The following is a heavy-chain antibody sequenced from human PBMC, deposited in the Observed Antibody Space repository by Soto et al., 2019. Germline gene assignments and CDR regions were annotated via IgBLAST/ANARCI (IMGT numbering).Heavy chain of an antibody. Sequence: ASVKVSCKASGYTFTCYAMHWVRQAPGQRLEWMGWINAGNGNTKYSQKFQGRVTITRDTSASTAYMELSSLRSEDTAVYYCARDQDDILTGYYGIDYWGQGTLVTVS. CDR3: ARDQDDILTGYYGIDY. V-gene: IGHV1-3*01. J-gene: IGHJ4*02. CDR1: GYTFTCYA. D-gene: IGHD3-9*01. CDR2: INAGNGNT.